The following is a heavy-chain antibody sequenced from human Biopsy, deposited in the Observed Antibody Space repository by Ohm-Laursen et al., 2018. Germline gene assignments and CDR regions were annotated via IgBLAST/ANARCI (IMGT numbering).Heavy chain of an antibody. D-gene: IGHD3-22*01. CDR2: INPNNGAT. V-gene: IGHV1-2*02. Sequence: ASVKVSCKTSGYTFTGYYVHWVRQAPGQGLDWMGWINPNNGATDYAQKFQGRVTMTRDTSISTAYVDLSSLRSDDTAVYYCTRGGYYYDSLAYYYWFDPWGQGTLATVSS. J-gene: IGHJ5*02. CDR1: GYTFTGYY. CDR3: TRGGYYYDSLAYYYWFDP.